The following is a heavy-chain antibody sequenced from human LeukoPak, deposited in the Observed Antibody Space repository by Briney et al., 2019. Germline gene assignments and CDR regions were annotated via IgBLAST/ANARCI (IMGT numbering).Heavy chain of an antibody. Sequence: PGGSLRLSCAASGFAFHAFDMYWVRQAPGKGLERVSRIVNDGGKTYYSDSVRGRFTVSRDNSKDSLHLQMNSLRSDDAALYYCGTWAFYHGLDVWGQGTTVTVSS. CDR1: GFAFHAFD. CDR3: GTWAFYHGLDV. V-gene: IGHV3-43*02. D-gene: IGHD1-26*01. CDR2: IVNDGGKT. J-gene: IGHJ6*02.